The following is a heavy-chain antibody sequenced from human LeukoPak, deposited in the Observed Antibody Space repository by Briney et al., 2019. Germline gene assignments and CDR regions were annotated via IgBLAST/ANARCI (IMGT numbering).Heavy chain of an antibody. D-gene: IGHD2-15*01. CDR1: GFTFGDYT. Sequence: GGSLRLSCEASGFTFGDYTMSWVRQVPGKGLEWVASIKEDRSDIYYVDSVRGRFTISRDNAKKSLYLQMSSLRAEDTALYYCARGGQSRFDLWGQGNLVIVSS. V-gene: IGHV3-7*01. CDR2: IKEDRSDI. J-gene: IGHJ5*02. CDR3: ARGGQSRFDL.